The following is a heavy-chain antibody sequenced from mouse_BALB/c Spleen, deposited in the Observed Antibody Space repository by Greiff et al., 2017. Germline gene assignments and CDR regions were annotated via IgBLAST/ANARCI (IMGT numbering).Heavy chain of an antibody. Sequence: VQLKQSGPELVKPGASVKISCKASGYSFTGYFMNWVMQSHGKSLEWIGRINPYNGDTFYNQKFKVKATLTVDKSSSTAHMELRSLASEDSAVYYCARDGYPYYYAMDYWGQGTSVTVSS. D-gene: IGHD2-3*01. CDR2: INPYNGDT. CDR1: GYSFTGYF. J-gene: IGHJ4*01. CDR3: ARDGYPYYYAMDY. V-gene: IGHV1-20*02.